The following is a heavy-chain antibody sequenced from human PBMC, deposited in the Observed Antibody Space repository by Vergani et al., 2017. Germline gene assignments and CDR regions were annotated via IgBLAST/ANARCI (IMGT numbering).Heavy chain of an antibody. V-gene: IGHV3-23*01. D-gene: IGHD5-12*01. J-gene: IGHJ6*02. CDR3: AKANPRKSGYDYLYYYHAMDV. CDR1: GFTFNHYA. CDR2: ISGSGGST. Sequence: EVQLLESGGDLVQPGGSLRLSCAASGFTFNHYAMNWVRQAPGKGLEWVSGISGSGGSTYYAGSVKGRFTISRDSSKNTLYRQMNSLSAGDTAVYYCAKANPRKSGYDYLYYYHAMDVWGQGTTVTVSS.